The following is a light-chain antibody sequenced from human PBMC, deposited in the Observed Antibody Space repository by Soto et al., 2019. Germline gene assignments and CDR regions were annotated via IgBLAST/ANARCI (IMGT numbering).Light chain of an antibody. CDR2: GNN. CDR3: ATWDDSLSGVV. Sequence: QSVLTQPPSASGTPGQRVTISCFGSSSNIGNNYVYWYQHLPGTAPTLIIYGNNMRPSGVPDRLSGSKSGTSASLAISGLPSEDEADYYCATWDDSLSGVVFGGGTKLTVL. CDR1: SSNIGNNY. V-gene: IGLV1-47*02. J-gene: IGLJ2*01.